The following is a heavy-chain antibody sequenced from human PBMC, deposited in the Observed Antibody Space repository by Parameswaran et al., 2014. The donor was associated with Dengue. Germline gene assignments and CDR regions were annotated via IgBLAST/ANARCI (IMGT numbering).Heavy chain of an antibody. V-gene: IGHV4-34*01. D-gene: IGHD2-2*01. CDR3: AVGYCSRTSCPWRGLFDY. J-gene: IGHJ4*02. Sequence: PGKGLEWIGEINHSGSTNYNPSLKSRVTISVDTSKNQFSLKLSSVTAADTAVYYCAVGYCSRTSCPWRGLFDYWGQGTLVTVSS. CDR2: INHSGST.